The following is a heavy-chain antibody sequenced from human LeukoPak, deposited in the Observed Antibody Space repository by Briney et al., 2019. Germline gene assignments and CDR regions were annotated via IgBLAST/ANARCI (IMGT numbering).Heavy chain of an antibody. J-gene: IGHJ4*02. D-gene: IGHD3-22*01. CDR1: GYSFTSYW. CDR3: ARSYDSSGYYMYYFDD. Sequence: GESLKISCKGSGYSFTSYWIGWVRQMPGKGLEWMGIIYPGDSDTRYSPSFQGQVTISADKSISTAYLQWSSLKASDTAMYYCARSYDSSGYYMYYFDDWGQGTLVTVSS. CDR2: IYPGDSDT. V-gene: IGHV5-51*01.